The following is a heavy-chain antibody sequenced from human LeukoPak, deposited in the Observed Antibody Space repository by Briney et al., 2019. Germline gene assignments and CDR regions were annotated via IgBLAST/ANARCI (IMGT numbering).Heavy chain of an antibody. Sequence: PGGSLRLSCAASGFTFDDYAMQWVRQAPGKGLEWVSGISWNSGRIAYADSVKGRFTISRDNAKNSLYLQMNSLRAEDMALYYCAKDNRPTGTRYFDLWGRGTLVTVSS. J-gene: IGHJ2*01. CDR1: GFTFDDYA. CDR2: ISWNSGRI. V-gene: IGHV3-9*03. D-gene: IGHD4-17*01. CDR3: AKDNRPTGTRYFDL.